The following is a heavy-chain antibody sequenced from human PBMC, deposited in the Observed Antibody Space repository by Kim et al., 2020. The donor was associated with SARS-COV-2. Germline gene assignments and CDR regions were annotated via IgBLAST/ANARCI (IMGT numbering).Heavy chain of an antibody. D-gene: IGHD3-22*01. CDR1: GYSFTSYW. Sequence: GESLKISRKGSGYSFTSYWIGWVRQMPGKGLEWMGIIYPGDSDTRYSPSFQGQVTISADKSISTAYLQWSSLKASDTAMYYCARQGKYYDSSGYYYYYGMDVWGQGTTVTVSS. V-gene: IGHV5-51*01. CDR3: ARQGKYYDSSGYYYYYGMDV. J-gene: IGHJ6*02. CDR2: IYPGDSDT.